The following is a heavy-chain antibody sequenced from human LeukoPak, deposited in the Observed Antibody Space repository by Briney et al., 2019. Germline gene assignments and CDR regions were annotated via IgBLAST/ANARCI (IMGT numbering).Heavy chain of an antibody. CDR3: AKDGYCSGGSCYSRYYYYGMDV. CDR2: ISWDGGST. J-gene: IGHJ6*02. D-gene: IGHD2-15*01. Sequence: GGSLRLSCAASGCTFDDYTMHWVRQAPGKGLEWVSLISWDGGSTYYADSVKGRFTISRDNSKNSLYLQMNSLRTEDTALYYCAKDGYCSGGSCYSRYYYYGMDVWGQGTTVTVSS. CDR1: GCTFDDYT. V-gene: IGHV3-43*01.